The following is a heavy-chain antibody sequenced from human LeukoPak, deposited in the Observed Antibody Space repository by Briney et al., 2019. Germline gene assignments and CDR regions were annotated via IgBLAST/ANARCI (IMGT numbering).Heavy chain of an antibody. V-gene: IGHV5-10-1*01. CDR1: GYSLSSYW. CDR3: ARHVPYGNTFDI. D-gene: IGHD3-10*01. Sequence: GEGLQISCKASGYSLSSYWISWVRQMPGKGREWMGRIDPSDSFTNYSPSFQGHVAISGDRSISSAYLQWSSLKASDTAMYYCARHVPYGNTFDIWGQGTLVTVSS. J-gene: IGHJ3*02. CDR2: IDPSDSFT.